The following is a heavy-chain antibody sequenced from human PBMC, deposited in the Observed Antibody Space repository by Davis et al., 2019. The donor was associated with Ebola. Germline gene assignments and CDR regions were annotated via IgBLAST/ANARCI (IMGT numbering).Heavy chain of an antibody. CDR2: INHCGII. J-gene: IGHJ4*02. D-gene: IGHD3-10*01. Sequence: PSETLSLICTVSGGSISSYYWSWIRQSPGKGLEWNGEINHCGIINCNPSVKSRVTISVDTSKNQFSLKLSSVTAADTAVYYCARDRRRLLWFREPPWGYLGYWGQGTLVTVSS. CDR1: GGSISSYY. CDR3: ARDRRRLLWFREPPWGYLGY. V-gene: IGHV4-34*01.